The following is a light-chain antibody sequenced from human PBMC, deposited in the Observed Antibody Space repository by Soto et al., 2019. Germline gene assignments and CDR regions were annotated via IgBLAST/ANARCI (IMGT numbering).Light chain of an antibody. V-gene: IGKV3-11*01. CDR3: QQRCNLLT. CDR1: QSVSSY. J-gene: IGKJ4*01. Sequence: EIVLTQSPATLSLSPGERATLSCRASQSVSSYLAWYQQKPGQAPSLLIYDASNRATGIPARFSGSGSGTDFTLTSSCLGPEGFAVYFCQQRCNLLTFGGGTKVEI. CDR2: DAS.